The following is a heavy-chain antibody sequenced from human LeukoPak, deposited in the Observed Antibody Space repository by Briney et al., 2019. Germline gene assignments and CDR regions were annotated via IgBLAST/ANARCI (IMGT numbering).Heavy chain of an antibody. D-gene: IGHD2-8*01. CDR1: GFTYDIYP. Sequence: GGSLRLSCEASGFTYDIYPMSWVRQAPGKGLEWVSAISGHGVSVYYADSVKGRFTISRDNSRNTLLLQMNSLRVDDTAIYYCVKSLSEGVGAWGQGTLVAVSS. J-gene: IGHJ5*02. CDR3: VKSLSEGVGA. V-gene: IGHV3-23*01. CDR2: ISGHGVSV.